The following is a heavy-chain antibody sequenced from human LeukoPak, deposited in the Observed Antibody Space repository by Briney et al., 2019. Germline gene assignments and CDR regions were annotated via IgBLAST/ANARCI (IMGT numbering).Heavy chain of an antibody. CDR3: AKQLQLVEFDY. CDR1: GGSISSSSYY. J-gene: IGHJ4*02. Sequence: SETLSLTCTVSGGSISSSSYYWSWIRQPPGKGLEWIGYISNSGRTNYNPSLKSRITISRDTSKNQFSLKLSSVTAADTAVYYCAKQLQLVEFDYWGQGTLVTVSS. CDR2: ISNSGRT. D-gene: IGHD6-13*01. V-gene: IGHV4-61*05.